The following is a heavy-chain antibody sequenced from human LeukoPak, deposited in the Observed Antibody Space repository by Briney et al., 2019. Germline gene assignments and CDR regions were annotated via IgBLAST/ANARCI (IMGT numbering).Heavy chain of an antibody. CDR1: GYTFTGYY. Sequence: ASVKVSCKASGYTFTGYYMHWVRQAPGQGLEWMGWINPNSGGTNYAQKFQGRVTMTRDTSISTAYMELSRLRSDDTAVYYCARDRSSYSSSPGKDYWGQEPWSPSPQ. J-gene: IGHJ4*01. CDR3: ARDRSSYSSSPGKDY. V-gene: IGHV1-2*02. D-gene: IGHD6-6*01. CDR2: INPNSGGT.